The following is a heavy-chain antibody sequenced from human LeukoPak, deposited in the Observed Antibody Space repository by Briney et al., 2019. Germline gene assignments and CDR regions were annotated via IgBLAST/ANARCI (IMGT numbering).Heavy chain of an antibody. V-gene: IGHV1-69*05. CDR2: IIPIFGTA. D-gene: IGHD2-15*01. Sequence: ASVKVSYKASGGTFSSYAISWVRQAPGQGLEWMGRIIPIFGTANYAQKFQGRVTITTDESTSTAYMELSSLRSEDTAVYYCARSIVVVVAALNWFDPWGQGTLVTVSS. CDR3: ARSIVVVVAALNWFDP. J-gene: IGHJ5*02. CDR1: GGTFSSYA.